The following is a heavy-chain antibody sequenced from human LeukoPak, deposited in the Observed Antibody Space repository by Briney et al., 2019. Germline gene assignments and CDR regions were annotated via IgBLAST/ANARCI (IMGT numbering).Heavy chain of an antibody. Sequence: GRSLRLSCAASGLPFSSYGMHWVRQAPGKGLEWVAVISYDGSNKYNGDSVKGRFTISRDNSKNTLFLQMNSLRAEDTAVYYCAKDVRSEVRGVIISAFDIWGQGTMVTVSS. J-gene: IGHJ3*02. CDR2: ISYDGSNK. CDR3: AKDVRSEVRGVIISAFDI. D-gene: IGHD3-10*01. CDR1: GLPFSSYG. V-gene: IGHV3-30*18.